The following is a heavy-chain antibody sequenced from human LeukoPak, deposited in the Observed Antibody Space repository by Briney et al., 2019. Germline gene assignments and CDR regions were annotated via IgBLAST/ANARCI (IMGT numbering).Heavy chain of an antibody. CDR2: ISGSGGST. Sequence: GGSLRLSCAASGFTFSSYAMTWVRQAPGKGLEWVSDISGSGGSTYYADSVKGRFTIARDNSKNTLYLQMNSLRAEDTAVYYCANLHTVSTSVPWGQGTLVTVSS. D-gene: IGHD4-17*01. CDR1: GFTFSSYA. CDR3: ANLHTVSTSVP. J-gene: IGHJ4*02. V-gene: IGHV3-23*01.